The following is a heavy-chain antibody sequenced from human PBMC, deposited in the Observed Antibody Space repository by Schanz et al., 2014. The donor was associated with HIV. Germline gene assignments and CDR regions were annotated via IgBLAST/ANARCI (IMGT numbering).Heavy chain of an antibody. CDR3: ANEEVPNDY. J-gene: IGHJ4*02. V-gene: IGHV3-33*06. CDR2: IWYDGSYK. Sequence: QVQLVESGGGVVQPGRSLRLSCAASGFTFSNFAMHWVRQAPGKGLEWAAVIWYDGSYKYYADSVKGRFTISRDNSKNTLYLQMSSLRVEDTAVYYCANEEVPNDYWGQGTLVTVSS. CDR1: GFTFSNFA.